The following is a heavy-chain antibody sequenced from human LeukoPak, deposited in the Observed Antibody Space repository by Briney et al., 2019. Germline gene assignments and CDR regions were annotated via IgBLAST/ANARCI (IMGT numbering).Heavy chain of an antibody. V-gene: IGHV3-30*18. CDR3: AKPNQLHRLGSSGSPFDY. D-gene: IGHD3-22*01. CDR2: ISYDGSNK. Sequence: GGSLRLSCAASGFTFSSYGMHWVRQAPGKGLEWVAVISYDGSNKHYADSVKGRFTISRDNSKNTLYLQMNSLRAEDTAVYYCAKPNQLHRLGSSGSPFDYWGQGTLVTVSS. J-gene: IGHJ4*02. CDR1: GFTFSSYG.